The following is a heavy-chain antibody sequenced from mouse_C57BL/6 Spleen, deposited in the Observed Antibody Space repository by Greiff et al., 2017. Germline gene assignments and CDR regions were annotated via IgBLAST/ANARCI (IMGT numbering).Heavy chain of an antibody. V-gene: IGHV14-2*01. CDR1: GFNIKDYY. CDR2: IDPEDGDT. J-gene: IGHJ4*01. D-gene: IGHD1-1*01. Sequence: EVKLQESGAELVKPGASVKLSCTASGFNIKDYYMHWVKQRTEQGLEWIGRIDPEDGDTKYDPTFPGQATIPADTSSNTAYLQLSSLTSEDTAVYYCSTVVARGDAMDYWGQGTSVTVSS. CDR3: STVVARGDAMDY.